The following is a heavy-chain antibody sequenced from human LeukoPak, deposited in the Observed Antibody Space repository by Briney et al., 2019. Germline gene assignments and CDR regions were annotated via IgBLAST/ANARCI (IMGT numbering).Heavy chain of an antibody. D-gene: IGHD3-9*01. V-gene: IGHV4-34*01. Sequence: SETLSLTCAVYGGSFSGYYWSWIRQPPGKGLEWIGEINHSGSTNYNPSLKSRVTISVDTSKNQFSLKLSSVTAADTPVYYCASGSNREYYDILTGYYLDYYYMDVWGKGTTVTVSS. CDR3: ASGSNREYYDILTGYYLDYYYMDV. CDR2: INHSGST. CDR1: GGSFSGYY. J-gene: IGHJ6*03.